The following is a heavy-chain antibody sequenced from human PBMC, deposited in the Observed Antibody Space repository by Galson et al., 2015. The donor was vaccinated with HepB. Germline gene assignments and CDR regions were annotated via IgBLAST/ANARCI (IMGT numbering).Heavy chain of an antibody. V-gene: IGHV3-30*18. J-gene: IGHJ4*02. Sequence: SLRLSCAASGFTFSSYGMHWVRQAPGKGLEWVAVISYDGSNKYYADSVKGRFTISRDNSKNTLYLQMNSLRAEDTAVYYCAKESNCGGDCPSDYWGQGTLVTVSS. CDR2: ISYDGSNK. D-gene: IGHD2-21*02. CDR1: GFTFSSYG. CDR3: AKESNCGGDCPSDY.